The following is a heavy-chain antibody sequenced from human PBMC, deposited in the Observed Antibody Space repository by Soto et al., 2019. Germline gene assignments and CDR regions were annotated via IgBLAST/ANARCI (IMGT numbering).Heavy chain of an antibody. CDR1: GGSISSGGYS. CDR2: IYHSGST. J-gene: IGHJ4*02. CDR3: ARPDSSSWAAPFGS. V-gene: IGHV4-30-2*03. Sequence: SETLSLTCAVSGGSISSGGYSWSWIRQPPGKGLEWIGYIYHSGSTYYNPSLKSRVTISVDTSKNQFSLRLTSVTAADTAVYYCARPDSSSWAAPFGSWGQGTLVTVSS. D-gene: IGHD6-13*01.